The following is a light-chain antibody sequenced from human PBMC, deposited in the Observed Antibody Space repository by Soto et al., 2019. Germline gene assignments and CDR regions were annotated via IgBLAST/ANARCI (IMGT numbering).Light chain of an antibody. CDR1: SSDVGAYYS. Sequence: QSVLTQPASVSGSPGQSITISCTGTSSDVGAYYSVSWYQQHPGKAPKLMIYEVSNRPSGVSNRFSGSKSGNTASLTISGLQAEDEADYYRSSYSSISTYVFGTGTKVTVL. CDR3: SSYSSISTYV. V-gene: IGLV2-14*01. CDR2: EVS. J-gene: IGLJ1*01.